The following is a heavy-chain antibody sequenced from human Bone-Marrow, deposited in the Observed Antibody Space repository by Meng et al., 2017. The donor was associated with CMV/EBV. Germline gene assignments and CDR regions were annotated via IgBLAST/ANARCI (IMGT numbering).Heavy chain of an antibody. CDR2: INHTGST. J-gene: IGHJ4*02. CDR1: GGSFSGYY. CDR3: ARGRSSMIRGKYYFDS. Sequence: YGGSFSGYYWNWIRQPPGKGLEWIGEINHTGSTNYNRSLRSRVSISVHTSNNDFSLKLTSLTAADTAVYYCARGRSSMIRGKYYFDSWGPGTLVTVSS. V-gene: IGHV4-34*01. D-gene: IGHD3-10*01.